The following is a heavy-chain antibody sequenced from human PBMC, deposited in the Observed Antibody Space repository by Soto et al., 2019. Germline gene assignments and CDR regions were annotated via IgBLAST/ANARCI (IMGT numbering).Heavy chain of an antibody. V-gene: IGHV4-34*01. CDR3: ARDPFGVVPRYSYGMDV. Sequence: SETLSLTCAVYGESFSGYYWIWIRQPPGKGLEWIGEINNSGSVNYNPSLKSRVTISIDTSQNHFSLKLNSVTAADTAVYYCARDPFGVVPRYSYGMDVWGQGTTVTVSS. CDR2: INNSGSV. CDR1: GESFSGYY. J-gene: IGHJ6*02. D-gene: IGHD3-3*01.